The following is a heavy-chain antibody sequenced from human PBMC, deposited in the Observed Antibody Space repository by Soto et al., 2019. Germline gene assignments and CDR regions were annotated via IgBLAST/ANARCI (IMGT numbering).Heavy chain of an antibody. D-gene: IGHD6-19*01. CDR3: AKGKYSSGLYGRADVFDI. J-gene: IGHJ3*02. CDR2: ISHNGAST. Sequence: EVQLWEFGGGLVQPGGTLRLSCAASGFTFSNYAMNWVRQAPGKGLEGVSVISHNGASTYSADSVKGRFTTSRDNSKNALYLQMHSLGAEDTAVYYCAKGKYSSGLYGRADVFDIWGQGTVVTVSS. CDR1: GFTFSNYA. V-gene: IGHV3-23*01.